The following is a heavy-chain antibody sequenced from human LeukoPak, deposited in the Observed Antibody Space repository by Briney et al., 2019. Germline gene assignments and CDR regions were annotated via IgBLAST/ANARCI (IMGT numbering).Heavy chain of an antibody. D-gene: IGHD1-26*01. CDR1: GGSVSRGSYY. Sequence: SETLSLTYTVSGGSVSRGSYYWSWTRQPPGKGLEWIGYIHHSGTTNYSPSLKSRVTISVDMSKNQFFLNLTSVTAADTAVYYCARGRLGATYWGQGTLVTVSS. V-gene: IGHV4-61*01. CDR3: ARGRLGATY. CDR2: IHHSGTT. J-gene: IGHJ4*02.